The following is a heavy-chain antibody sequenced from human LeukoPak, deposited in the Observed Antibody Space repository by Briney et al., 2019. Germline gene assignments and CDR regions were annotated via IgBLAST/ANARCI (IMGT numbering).Heavy chain of an antibody. CDR2: INWDGYNI. CDR3: ARGRYASSWYFDY. D-gene: IGHD6-13*01. J-gene: IGHJ4*02. Sequence: GGSLRLSCVASGFTFDDYAMHWVRQAPGKGLEWVSLINWDGYNIYYADSVKGRFTLSRDNSKNSLYLQMNSLRAEDTALYFCARGRYASSWYFDYWGQGTLVTVSS. CDR1: GFTFDDYA. V-gene: IGHV3-43D*03.